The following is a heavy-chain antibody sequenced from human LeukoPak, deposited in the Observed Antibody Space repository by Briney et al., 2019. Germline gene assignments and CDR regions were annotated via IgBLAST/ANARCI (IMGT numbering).Heavy chain of an antibody. CDR2: IIPIFGTA. Sequence: SVKVSCKASGGTFSSYAISWVRQAPGQGLEWMGGIIPIFGTANYAQKFQGRVTITADKSTSTAYMELSSLRSEDTAVYYCARETESRPSLDAIDIGGQGTMVTVSS. J-gene: IGHJ3*02. CDR3: ARETESRPSLDAIDI. D-gene: IGHD1-14*01. V-gene: IGHV1-69*06. CDR1: GGTFSSYA.